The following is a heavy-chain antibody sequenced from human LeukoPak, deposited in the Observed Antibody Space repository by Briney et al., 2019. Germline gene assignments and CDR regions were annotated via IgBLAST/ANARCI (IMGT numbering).Heavy chain of an antibody. CDR3: AREEDYYYYGMDV. Sequence: GGSLRLSCAASGFPFSSYWMSWVRQAPGKGLEWVANIRHDGSETYYVDSLRGRFTISRDNAKNLVYLQMSSLRAEDTAIYYCAREEDYYYYGMDVWGQGTTVTVSS. V-gene: IGHV3-7*01. CDR1: GFPFSSYW. CDR2: IRHDGSET. J-gene: IGHJ6*02.